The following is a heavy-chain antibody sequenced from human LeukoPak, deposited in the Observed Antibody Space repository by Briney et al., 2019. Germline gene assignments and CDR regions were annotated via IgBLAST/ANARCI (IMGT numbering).Heavy chain of an antibody. CDR1: GFTFSNYG. D-gene: IGHD3-9*01. CDR3: ARGTVRFDWLQNPSFDY. CDR2: INWNGGST. V-gene: IGHV3-20*04. Sequence: PGGTLRLSCAASGFTFSNYGMNWVRQAPGKGLEWVSGINWNGGSTGYADSVKGRFTISRDNAKNSLYLQMNSLRAEDTALYYCARGTVRFDWLQNPSFDYWGQGTLVTVSS. J-gene: IGHJ4*02.